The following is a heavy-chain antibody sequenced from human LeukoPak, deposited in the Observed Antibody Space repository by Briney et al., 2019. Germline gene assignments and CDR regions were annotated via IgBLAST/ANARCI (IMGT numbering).Heavy chain of an antibody. D-gene: IGHD2-15*01. CDR3: AKQLGYCSDGSCYFPY. J-gene: IGHJ4*02. CDR2: ISNNGGYT. CDR1: GFTFSGYY. V-gene: IGHV3-23*01. Sequence: PGGSLRLSCAASGFTFSGYYMSWIRRAPGKGLEWVSAISNNGGYTYYADSVQGRFTISRDNSKSTLCLQMNSLRAEDTAVYYCAKQLGYCSDGSCYFPYWGQGTLVTVSS.